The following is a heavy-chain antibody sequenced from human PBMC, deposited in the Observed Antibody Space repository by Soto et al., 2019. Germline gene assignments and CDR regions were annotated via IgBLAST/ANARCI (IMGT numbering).Heavy chain of an antibody. CDR2: ISSNGVGT. CDR1: GFTLSGYA. J-gene: IGHJ6*02. D-gene: IGHD6-6*01. CDR3: ARRARPDFYNQNV. V-gene: IGHV3-64*01. Sequence: EVQLAESGGGLAQPGGSLRLSCAASGFTLSGYAMDWVRQAPGKGLEYVSGISSNGVGTYYANSVQGRFTISKDNSKNTMYHPMGSLIPENMAVYYCARRARPDFYNQNVWGQGTPVTVSS.